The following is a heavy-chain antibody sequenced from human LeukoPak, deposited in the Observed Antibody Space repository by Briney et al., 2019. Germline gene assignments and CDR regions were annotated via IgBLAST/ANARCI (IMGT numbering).Heavy chain of an antibody. Sequence: PGGSLRLSCAAAAFTCSSYWMSWVRQAPGKELEWVANIKQAGSEKYYVDSVKGRFTISRDNAKNSLYLQMNSLRAASTAVNYCARGGRYSFHWGQGTLVSVYS. D-gene: IGHD1-26*01. V-gene: IGHV3-7*03. J-gene: IGHJ4*02. CDR2: IKQAGSEK. CDR1: AFTCSSYW. CDR3: ARGGRYSFH.